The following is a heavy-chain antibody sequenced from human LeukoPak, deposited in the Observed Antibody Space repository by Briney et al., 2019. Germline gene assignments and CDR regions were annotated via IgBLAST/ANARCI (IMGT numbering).Heavy chain of an antibody. D-gene: IGHD3-22*01. CDR1: GGSSSGYY. V-gene: IGHV4-34*01. J-gene: IGHJ4*02. CDR2: INHSGST. CDR3: ASGYDSSGPDY. Sequence: SETLSLTCAVYGGSSSGYYWSWIRQPPGKGLEWIGEINHSGSTNYNPSLKSRVTISVDTSKNQFSLKLSSVTAADTAVYYCASGYDSSGPDYWGQGTLVTVSS.